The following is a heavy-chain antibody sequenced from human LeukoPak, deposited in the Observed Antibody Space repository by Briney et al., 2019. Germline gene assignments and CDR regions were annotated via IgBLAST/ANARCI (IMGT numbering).Heavy chain of an antibody. V-gene: IGHV3-21*01. CDR1: GFTFSSYS. CDR2: ISSSSSYI. D-gene: IGHD5-18*01. J-gene: IGHJ4*02. CDR3: ARGFRRGYSYGKPTDTFDY. Sequence: GGSLRLSCAASGFTFSSYSMNWVRQAPGKGLEWVSSISSSSSYIYYADSVKGRFTISRDNAKNSLYLQMNRLRAEDTAVYYCARGFRRGYSYGKPTDTFDYWGQGTLVTVSS.